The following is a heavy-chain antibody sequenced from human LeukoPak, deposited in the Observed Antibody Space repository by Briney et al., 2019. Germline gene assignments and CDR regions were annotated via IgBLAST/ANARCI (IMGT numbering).Heavy chain of an antibody. CDR1: GFTFSSYG. J-gene: IGHJ4*02. V-gene: IGHV3-30*18. CDR2: ISYDGSNK. CDR3: AKGTLYCSGGSCPSFDY. D-gene: IGHD2-15*01. Sequence: GRSLRLSCAGSGFTFSSYGMHWVRQAPGKGLEWVAVISYDGSNKYYADSVKGRFTISRDNSKNTLYLQMNSLRAEDTAVYYCAKGTLYCSGGSCPSFDYWGQGTLVTVSS.